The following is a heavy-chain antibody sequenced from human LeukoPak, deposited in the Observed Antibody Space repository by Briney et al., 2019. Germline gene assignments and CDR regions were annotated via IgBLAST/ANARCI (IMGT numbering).Heavy chain of an antibody. CDR3: ARDRDGYNVGFYY. CDR2: ISSSGSTI. V-gene: IGHV3-48*03. J-gene: IGHJ4*02. D-gene: IGHD5-24*01. Sequence: PGGSLRLSCAASGFTSSSYEMNWVRQAPGKGLEWVSYISSSGSTIYYADSVKGRFTISRDNAKNSLYLQMNSLRAEDTAVYYCARDRDGYNVGFYYWGQGTLVTVSS. CDR1: GFTSSSYE.